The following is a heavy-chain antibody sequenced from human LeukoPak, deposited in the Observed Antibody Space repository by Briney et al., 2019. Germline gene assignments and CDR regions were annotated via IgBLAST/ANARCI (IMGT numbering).Heavy chain of an antibody. V-gene: IGHV4-34*01. CDR2: INHSGST. CDR1: GGSFSGYY. CDR3: ARGSGSWRPYYYYGMDV. J-gene: IGHJ6*02. D-gene: IGHD1-26*01. Sequence: SETLSLTCAVYGGSFSGYYWSWIRQPPGKGLGWIGEINHSGSTNYNPSLKSRVTISVDTSKNQFSLKLSSVTAADTAVYYCARGSGSWRPYYYYGMDVWGQGTTVTVSS.